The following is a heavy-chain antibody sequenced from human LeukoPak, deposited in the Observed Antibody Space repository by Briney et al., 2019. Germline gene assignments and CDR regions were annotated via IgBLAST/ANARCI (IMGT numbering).Heavy chain of an antibody. J-gene: IGHJ4*02. D-gene: IGHD1-26*01. Sequence: PGGSLRLSCAASGFTFSSYEMNWVRQAPGKGLEWVSYISSSGSTIYYADSVKGRFTISRDNAKNSLYLQMDSLRAEDTAVYYCARDLGGSYRDYWGQGTLVTVSS. V-gene: IGHV3-48*03. CDR1: GFTFSSYE. CDR2: ISSSGSTI. CDR3: ARDLGGSYRDY.